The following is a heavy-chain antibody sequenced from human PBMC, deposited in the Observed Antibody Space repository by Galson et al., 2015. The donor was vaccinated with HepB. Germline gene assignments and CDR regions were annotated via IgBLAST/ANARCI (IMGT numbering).Heavy chain of an antibody. V-gene: IGHV1-3*01. D-gene: IGHD3-3*01. CDR3: ARGRGITIFGVAPLTFDY. CDR1: GYTFTSYA. Sequence: SVKVSCKASGYTFTSYAMHWVRQAPGQRLEWMGWINAGNGNTKYSQKFQGRVTITRDTSASTAYMELSSLRSEDTAVYYCARGRGITIFGVAPLTFDYWGQGTLVTVSS. J-gene: IGHJ4*02. CDR2: INAGNGNT.